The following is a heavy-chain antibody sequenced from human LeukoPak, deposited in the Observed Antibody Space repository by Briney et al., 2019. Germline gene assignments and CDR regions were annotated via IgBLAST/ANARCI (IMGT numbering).Heavy chain of an antibody. J-gene: IGHJ5*02. Sequence: ASVKVSCKASGYTFTGYYMHWVRQAPGQGLEWMGWINPKSGGTNYAQKFQGRVTMSRDTSISTVYLQWSALKASDSAIYYCARLGVKIVRGVSLKRSGGHWFDPWGQGTLVTVSS. CDR2: INPKSGGT. CDR3: ARLGVKIVRGVSLKRSGGHWFDP. V-gene: IGHV1-2*02. D-gene: IGHD3-10*01. CDR1: GYTFTGYY.